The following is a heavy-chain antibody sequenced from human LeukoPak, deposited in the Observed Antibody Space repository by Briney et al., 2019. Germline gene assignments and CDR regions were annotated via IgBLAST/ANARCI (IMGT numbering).Heavy chain of an antibody. J-gene: IGHJ4*02. CDR3: ARGGRATRTLHY. Sequence: GGSLRLSCAASGFTVSSNYMSWVRQAPGKGLEWVPLIYSGGSTYYADSVKGRFTISRDNSKNTLYLQMNNLRAEDTAVYYCARGGRATRTLHYWGQGTLVTVSS. D-gene: IGHD5-12*01. CDR2: IYSGGST. V-gene: IGHV3-53*01. CDR1: GFTVSSNY.